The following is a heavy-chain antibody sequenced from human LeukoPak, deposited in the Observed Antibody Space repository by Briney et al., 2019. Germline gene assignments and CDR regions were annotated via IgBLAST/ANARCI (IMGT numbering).Heavy chain of an antibody. CDR3: AKGYSSREDELFDY. J-gene: IGHJ4*02. CDR2: INSDGSST. CDR1: GVTFSSYW. Sequence: TGGSLRLSCTASGVTFSSYWMHWVRQAPGKGLVWVSRINSDGSSTSYADSVKGRFTISRDNAKNTLYLQMNSLRAEDTAVYYCAKGYSSREDELFDYWGQGTLVTVSS. V-gene: IGHV3-74*01. D-gene: IGHD6-13*01.